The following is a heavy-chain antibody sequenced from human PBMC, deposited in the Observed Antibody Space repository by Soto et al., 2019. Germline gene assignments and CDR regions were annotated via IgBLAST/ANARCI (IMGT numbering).Heavy chain of an antibody. CDR2: INPNSGGT. J-gene: IGHJ6*02. D-gene: IGHD2-2*02. Sequence: ASVKVSCKASGYTFTGYYMHWVRKAPGQGLEWKGWINPNSGGTNYAQKFQGRVTMTRDTSISTAYMELSRLRSDDTAVYYCARFDIVVVPAAIPAHYGMDVWGQGTTVTVSS. CDR1: GYTFTGYY. V-gene: IGHV1-2*02. CDR3: ARFDIVVVPAAIPAHYGMDV.